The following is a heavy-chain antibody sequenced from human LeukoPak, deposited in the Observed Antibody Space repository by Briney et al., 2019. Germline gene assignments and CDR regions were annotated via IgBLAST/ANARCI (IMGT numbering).Heavy chain of an antibody. CDR3: ARLWGAAFDI. J-gene: IGHJ3*02. CDR2: ISSSGRTI. CDR1: GFTFSSYE. V-gene: IGHV3-48*03. D-gene: IGHD3-10*01. Sequence: PEGSLRLSCAVSGFTFSSYEMNWVRQAPGKGLEWVSYISSSGRTIYYADSVKGRFTISRDNAKNSLYLQMNSLRAEDTAVYYCARLWGAAFDIWGQGTMVTVSS.